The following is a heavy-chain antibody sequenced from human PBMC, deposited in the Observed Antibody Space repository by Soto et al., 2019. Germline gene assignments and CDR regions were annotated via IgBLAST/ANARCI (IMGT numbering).Heavy chain of an antibody. D-gene: IGHD1-1*01. Sequence: GGSLRLSCAASGFTFDDYAMHWVRQAPVKGLEWVSGISWNSGSIGYADSVKGRFTISRDNAKNSLYLQMNSLRAEDTALYYCAKSQSVNFSPLIDYWGQGTLVPVSS. CDR3: AKSQSVNFSPLIDY. J-gene: IGHJ4*02. CDR1: GFTFDDYA. CDR2: ISWNSGSI. V-gene: IGHV3-9*01.